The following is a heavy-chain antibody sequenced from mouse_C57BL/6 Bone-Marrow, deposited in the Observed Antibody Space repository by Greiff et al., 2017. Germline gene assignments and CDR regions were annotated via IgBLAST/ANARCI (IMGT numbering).Heavy chain of an antibody. Sequence: EVQVVESGPGLVKPSQSLSLTCSVTGYSITSGYYWNWIRQFPGNKLEWMGYISYDGSNNYNPSLKNRISITRDTSKNQFFLKLNSVTTEDTATYYCARGEGYDYDLYYFDYWGQGTTLTVSS. D-gene: IGHD2-4*01. CDR1: GYSITSGYY. J-gene: IGHJ2*01. V-gene: IGHV3-6*01. CDR3: ARGEGYDYDLYYFDY. CDR2: ISYDGSN.